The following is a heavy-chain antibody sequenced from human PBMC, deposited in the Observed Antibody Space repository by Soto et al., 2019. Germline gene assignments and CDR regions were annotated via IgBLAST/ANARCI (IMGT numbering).Heavy chain of an antibody. D-gene: IGHD3-3*01. V-gene: IGHV4-31*03. Sequence: PSATLSLTCTVSGGSISSGGNYWTWVRQYPGKGLEWIGYMYYSGITYHNPSLKSRITISVDTSKNQFSLSLSSVTAADTAMYYCARAINDFWSGFSYYFDSWGPGTLVTVSS. CDR2: MYYSGIT. CDR3: ARAINDFWSGFSYYFDS. J-gene: IGHJ4*02. CDR1: GGSISSGGNY.